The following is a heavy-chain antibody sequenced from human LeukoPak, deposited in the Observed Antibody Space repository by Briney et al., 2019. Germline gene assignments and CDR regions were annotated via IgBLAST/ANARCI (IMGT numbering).Heavy chain of an antibody. CDR3: VKDGGRDTAAAYY. D-gene: IGHD6-13*01. J-gene: IGHJ4*02. V-gene: IGHV3-9*01. CDR1: GFTFDDYA. Sequence: GGSLRLSCAASGFTFDDYAMHWVRQAPGKGLEWVSGILRNSGSIGYADSVKGRFTISRDDAKNSLYLQMNGLRAEDTALYYCVKDGGRDTAAAYYWGQGTLVSVSS. CDR2: ILRNSGSI.